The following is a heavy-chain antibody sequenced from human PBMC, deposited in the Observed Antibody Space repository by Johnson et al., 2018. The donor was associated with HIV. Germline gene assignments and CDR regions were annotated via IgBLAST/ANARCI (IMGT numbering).Heavy chain of an antibody. D-gene: IGHD3-10*01. CDR2: ISSSGSTI. V-gene: IGHV3-48*01. CDR1: GMAFSDLW. J-gene: IGHJ3*02. Sequence: VQLVESGGGVVQPGGSLRLSCAASGMAFSDLWMNWVRQAPGKGLEWVSYISSSGSTIYYADSVKGRFTISRDSSKNTLYLQMNSLRVEDTAVYYCASEVRGVLDIWGQGTMVTVSS. CDR3: ASEVRGVLDI.